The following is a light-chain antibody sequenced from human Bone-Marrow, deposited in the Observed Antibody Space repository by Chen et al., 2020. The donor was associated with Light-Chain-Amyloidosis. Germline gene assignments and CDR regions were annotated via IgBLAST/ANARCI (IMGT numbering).Light chain of an antibody. CDR3: QSADSSGTYEVI. Sequence: SYELTQPPSVSVSPGQTARITCSGDDLPTKYAYWYQQKPGQAPVLVIHRATERPSGISERFCGSSSGTTATLTIIGGQAEDEAYYHCQSADSSGTYEVIFGGGTKLTVL. CDR1: DLPTKY. J-gene: IGLJ2*01. CDR2: RAT. V-gene: IGLV3-25*03.